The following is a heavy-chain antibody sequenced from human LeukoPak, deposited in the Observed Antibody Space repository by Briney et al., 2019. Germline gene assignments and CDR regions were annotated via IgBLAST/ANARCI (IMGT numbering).Heavy chain of an antibody. CDR1: GDSISSYY. CDR2: ISDSGST. CDR3: ARGRLLEWFDS. D-gene: IGHD3-3*01. V-gene: IGHV4-59*01. J-gene: IGHJ5*02. Sequence: KPSETLSLTCTASGDSISSYYLSWIRQPPGKRLEWIGCISDSGSTNYNPSLKSRVTISVDTSKSQFSLKLSSVTAADTAVYYCARGRLLEWFDSWGQGTLVSVSS.